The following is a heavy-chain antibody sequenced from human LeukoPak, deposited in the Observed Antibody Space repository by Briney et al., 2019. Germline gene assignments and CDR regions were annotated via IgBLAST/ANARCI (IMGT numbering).Heavy chain of an antibody. V-gene: IGHV3-74*01. CDR1: GFTFSGYW. D-gene: IGHD4-17*01. J-gene: IGHJ2*01. CDR3: ARDTGWYFDL. Sequence: GGSLRLPCAASGFTFSGYWMHWVRQVPGKGLVWVSRITGDGSSTTYADSVKGRFTISRDNAKNTVFLQMIGLSAEDTAVYYCARDTGWYFDLWGRGTLVTVSS. CDR2: ITGDGSST.